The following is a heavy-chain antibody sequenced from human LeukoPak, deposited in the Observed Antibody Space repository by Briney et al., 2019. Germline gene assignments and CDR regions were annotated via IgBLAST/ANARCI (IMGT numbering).Heavy chain of an antibody. V-gene: IGHV4-4*07. CDR1: GGSISRYY. CDR2: IDTRGST. J-gene: IGHJ4*02. Sequence: PSETLSLTCSVSGGSISRYYWNWIRQPAGKALDWIGRIDTRGSTNYNPALKSRVTMSVDTSKSQFSLKVSSVTAADTAVYYCARETVRDYFDYWGQGTLVTVSS. CDR3: ARETVRDYFDY.